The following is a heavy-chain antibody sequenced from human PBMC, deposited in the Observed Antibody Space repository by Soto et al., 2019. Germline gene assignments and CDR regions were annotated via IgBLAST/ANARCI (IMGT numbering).Heavy chain of an antibody. V-gene: IGHV3-30*18. CDR1: GFTFSLYG. CDR2: ISYDGSKK. Sequence: QVQLVESGGGVGQPGRSLRLSCAASGFTFSLYGMHWVRQTPGKGLEWMASISYDGSKKYYTDSVKGRFTISRDNSKNMLYLQVSSLRPEDTSLYYCAKVFYPFEVATYGMDVWGQGTTVTVSS. J-gene: IGHJ6*02. D-gene: IGHD3-9*01. CDR3: AKVFYPFEVATYGMDV.